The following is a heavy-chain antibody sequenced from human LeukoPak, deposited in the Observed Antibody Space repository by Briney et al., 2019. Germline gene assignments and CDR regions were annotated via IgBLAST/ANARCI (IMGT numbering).Heavy chain of an antibody. CDR1: GYTFTSYG. CDR2: ISAYNGNT. CDR3: ARGSRSSSSWSDAFDI. D-gene: IGHD6-13*01. J-gene: IGHJ3*02. Sequence: ASVKVSCKASGYTFTSYGISWVRQAPGQGLEWMGWISAYNGNTNYAQKLQGRVTMTTDTSTSTAYMELRSLRSDDTAVYYCARGSRSSSSWSDAFDIWGQGTMVTVSS. V-gene: IGHV1-18*01.